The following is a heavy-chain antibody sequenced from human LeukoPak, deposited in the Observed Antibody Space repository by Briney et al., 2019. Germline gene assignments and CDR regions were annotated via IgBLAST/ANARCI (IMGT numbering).Heavy chain of an antibody. Sequence: GGSLRLSCAASGFTFSSYAMSWVRQAPGKGLEWVSGISGSGGSTYYADSVKGRFTISRDNSKNTLYLQMNSLRAEDTALYYCAKDSRGYKYGTFDYWGQGTLVTVSS. D-gene: IGHD5-24*01. CDR3: AKDSRGYKYGTFDY. CDR2: ISGSGGST. CDR1: GFTFSSYA. V-gene: IGHV3-23*01. J-gene: IGHJ4*02.